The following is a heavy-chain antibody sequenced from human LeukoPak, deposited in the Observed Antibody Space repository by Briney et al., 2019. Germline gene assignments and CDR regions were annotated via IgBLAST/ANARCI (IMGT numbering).Heavy chain of an antibody. J-gene: IGHJ4*02. Sequence: PGGSLRLSCAASGFTFSSYAMHWVRQAPGKGLEWVAVISYDGSNKYYADSVKGRFTISRDNSKNTLYLQMNSLRAEDTAVYYCALDAAAQTGGLCVYWGQGTLVTVSS. CDR3: ALDAAAQTGGLCVY. CDR1: GFTFSSYA. CDR2: ISYDGSNK. V-gene: IGHV3-30-3*01. D-gene: IGHD2-2*01.